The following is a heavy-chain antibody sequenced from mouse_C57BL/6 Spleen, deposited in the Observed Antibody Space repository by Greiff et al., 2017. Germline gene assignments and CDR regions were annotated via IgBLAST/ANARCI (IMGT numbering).Heavy chain of an antibody. CDR3: TRYDGQGDY. J-gene: IGHJ4*01. CDR1: GYTFTDYE. D-gene: IGHD1-1*02. CDR2: IDPETGGT. Sequence: QVQLQQSGAELVRPGASVTLSCKASGYTFTDYEMHWVKQTPVHGLEWIGAIDPETGGTAYNQKFKGKAILTADKSSSTAYMELRSLTSEDSAVXYCTRYDGQGDYWGQGTSVTVSS. V-gene: IGHV1-15*01.